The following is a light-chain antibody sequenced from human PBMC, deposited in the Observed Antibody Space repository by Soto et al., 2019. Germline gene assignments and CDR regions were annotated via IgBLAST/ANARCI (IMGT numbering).Light chain of an antibody. J-gene: IGKJ1*01. CDR3: KQYYSTPWT. V-gene: IGKV4-1*01. CDR2: WAY. CDR1: QSVLYSSNNKNY. Sequence: DIVMTQSPDSLAVSLGERATINCKSSQSVLYSSNNKNYLAWYQQKPGQPPKLLIYWAYTRESGVPDRFSGSGSGTDFTLTISSLQAEDVAVYYCKQYYSTPWTFGQGTKVDIK.